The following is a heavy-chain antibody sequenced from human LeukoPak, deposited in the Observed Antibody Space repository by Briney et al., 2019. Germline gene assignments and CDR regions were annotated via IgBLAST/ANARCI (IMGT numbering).Heavy chain of an antibody. V-gene: IGHV4-34*01. Sequence: PSETLSLTCAVYGGSFSGYYWSWIRQPPGKGLEWIGEINHSGSTNYNPSLKSRVTISVDTSKNQFSLKLSSVTAADTAVYYCARQTGTGDDYWGQGTLVTVSS. CDR3: ARQTGTGDDY. CDR1: GGSFSGYY. CDR2: INHSGST. J-gene: IGHJ4*02. D-gene: IGHD1-1*01.